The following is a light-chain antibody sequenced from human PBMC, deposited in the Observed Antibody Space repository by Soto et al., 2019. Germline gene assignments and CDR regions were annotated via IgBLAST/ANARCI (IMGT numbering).Light chain of an antibody. CDR1: QSISNNF. V-gene: IGKV3-20*01. CDR2: GAS. Sequence: ENVLTQSPGTLSLSPGERASLSCRASQSISNNFLAWYQQKPGQAPRLLIYGASNKIPGIPDRFRGSGSGTDFTLTISRLEPEDFAVYYCQQYGSSYTFGQGTKLEIK. CDR3: QQYGSSYT. J-gene: IGKJ2*01.